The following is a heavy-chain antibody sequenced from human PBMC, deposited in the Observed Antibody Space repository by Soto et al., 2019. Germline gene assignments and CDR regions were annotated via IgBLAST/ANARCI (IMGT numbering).Heavy chain of an antibody. CDR2: ISSSSSYI. Sequence: GGSLRLSCAASGFTFSSYSMNWVRQAPGKGLEWVSSISSSSSYIYYADSVKGRFTISRDNAKNSLYLQMNSLRAEDTAVYYCARDGDGSYYDFWSGYPAYWGQGTLVIGSS. CDR3: ARDGDGSYYDFWSGYPAY. D-gene: IGHD3-3*01. V-gene: IGHV3-21*01. CDR1: GFTFSSYS. J-gene: IGHJ4*02.